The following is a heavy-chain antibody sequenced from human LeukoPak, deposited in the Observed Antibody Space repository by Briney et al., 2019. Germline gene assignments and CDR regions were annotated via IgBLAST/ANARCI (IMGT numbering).Heavy chain of an antibody. CDR1: GFTFSTYS. J-gene: IGHJ4*02. CDR2: ISSNSRYI. V-gene: IGHV3-21*01. D-gene: IGHD3-9*01. Sequence: GGSLRLSCAASGFTFSTYSMNWVRQAPGKGLEWVSSISSNSRYIYYADSVKGRFTISRDNARSSLFLQMNSLRAEDTAVYYCTKDPGHVLRSFDYSEYWGQGTRFTVSS. CDR3: TKDPGHVLRSFDYSEY.